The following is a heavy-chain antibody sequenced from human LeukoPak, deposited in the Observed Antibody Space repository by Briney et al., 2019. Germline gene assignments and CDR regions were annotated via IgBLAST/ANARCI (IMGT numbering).Heavy chain of an antibody. D-gene: IGHD3-10*01. CDR2: SNPSGCST. V-gene: IGHV1-46*01. Sequence: ASVNVSCKASGYTFTTYYMHWVGQAPGQGLEWMGMSNPSGCSTSYAQKFQGRGTMTRDTSTSTVYMELSSLRSEHPAVYYCARAPQGKPVDYWGQGTLVTVSS. J-gene: IGHJ4*02. CDR3: ARAPQGKPVDY. CDR1: GYTFTTYY.